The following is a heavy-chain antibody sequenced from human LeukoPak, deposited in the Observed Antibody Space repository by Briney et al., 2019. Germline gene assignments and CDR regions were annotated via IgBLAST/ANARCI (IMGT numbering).Heavy chain of an antibody. D-gene: IGHD4-23*01. CDR1: GYTLTELS. J-gene: IGHJ4*02. V-gene: IGHV1-24*01. Sequence: ASVKVSCKVSGYTLTELSMHWVRQAPGKGREWMGGFDPEDGETIYAQKFQGRVTMTEDTSTDTAYMELSSLRSEDTAVYYCATDGRGGNMESFDYWGQGTLVTVSS. CDR2: FDPEDGET. CDR3: ATDGRGGNMESFDY.